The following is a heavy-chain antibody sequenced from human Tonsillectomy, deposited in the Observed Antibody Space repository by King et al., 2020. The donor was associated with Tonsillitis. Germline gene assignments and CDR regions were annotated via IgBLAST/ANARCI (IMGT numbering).Heavy chain of an antibody. D-gene: IGHD3-16*02. CDR2: LYWNDDK. Sequence: TLKESGPTLVKPTQTLTLTCTFSGFSLTTSGVGVGWTRQPPGKALEWLALLYWNDDKRYSPSLKSRRTITKDTSKNQVVLTMANMDPVDTATYYCAHKWIWERNRSYFDYWGQGTLVTVSS. J-gene: IGHJ4*02. V-gene: IGHV2-5*01. CDR3: AHKWIWERNRSYFDY. CDR1: GFSLTTSGVG.